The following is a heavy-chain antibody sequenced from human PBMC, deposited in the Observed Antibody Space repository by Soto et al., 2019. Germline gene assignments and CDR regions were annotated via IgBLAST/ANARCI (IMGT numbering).Heavy chain of an antibody. Sequence: GGSLRLSCAASGFTFSSYSMNWVRQAPGKGLEWVSSISSSSSYIYYADSVKGRFTISRDNAKNSLYLQMNSLRAEDTAVYYCARDRLEVADIVVVPAGVDYWGQGTLVTVSS. CDR2: ISSSSSYI. J-gene: IGHJ4*02. CDR3: ARDRLEVADIVVVPAGVDY. CDR1: GFTFSSYS. V-gene: IGHV3-21*01. D-gene: IGHD2-2*01.